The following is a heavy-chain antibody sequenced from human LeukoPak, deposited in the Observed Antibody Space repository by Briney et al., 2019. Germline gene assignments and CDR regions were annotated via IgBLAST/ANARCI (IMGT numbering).Heavy chain of an antibody. J-gene: IGHJ3*02. D-gene: IGHD5-18*01. CDR1: GGPISIGSYH. V-gene: IGHV4-61*02. CDR2: IYTSQST. CDR3: ARDTAWRAFDI. Sequence: SQTLSLTCTVSGGPISIGSYHWTWIRQPTGWGLEWIERIYTSQSTNYKPPLKSLVTISVDTSKNQFSLRLSCVTAADTAVYYCARDTAWRAFDIWGQGTMVTVSS.